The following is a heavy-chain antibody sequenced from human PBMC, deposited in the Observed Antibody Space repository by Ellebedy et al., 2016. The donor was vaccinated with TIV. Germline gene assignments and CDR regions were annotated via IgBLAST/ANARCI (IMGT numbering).Heavy chain of an antibody. CDR3: ARMVYGSGWDGYFDP. J-gene: IGHJ5*02. Sequence: GESLKISCKTSGYSFTNYWIAWVRQRPGKGLEWMGSIYPRDSDTRYSPSSQGQVTISADKSISTVYLQWRSLQASDTAVYYCARMVYGSGWDGYFDPWGQGTLVTVSP. D-gene: IGHD6-19*01. V-gene: IGHV5-51*01. CDR1: GYSFTNYW. CDR2: IYPRDSDT.